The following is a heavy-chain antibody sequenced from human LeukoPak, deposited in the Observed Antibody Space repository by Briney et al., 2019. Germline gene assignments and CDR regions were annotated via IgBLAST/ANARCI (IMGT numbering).Heavy chain of an antibody. CDR1: GGSFSGYY. Sequence: PSEXLSLTCAVYGGSFSGYYWSWIRQPPGKGLEWIGEINHSGSTNYNPSLTSRVTISVDTSKDQFSLKLSSVTAADTAVYYCARTYSNYVSLNWFDPWGQGTLVTVSS. J-gene: IGHJ5*02. CDR3: ARTYSNYVSLNWFDP. D-gene: IGHD4-11*01. CDR2: INHSGST. V-gene: IGHV4-34*01.